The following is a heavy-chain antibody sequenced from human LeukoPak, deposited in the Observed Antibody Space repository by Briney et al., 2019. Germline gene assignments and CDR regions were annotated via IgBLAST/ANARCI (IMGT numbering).Heavy chain of an antibody. CDR3: ARGFKTTVTTWFDY. J-gene: IGHJ4*02. CDR1: GGSFSGYY. D-gene: IGHD4-17*01. V-gene: IGHV4-34*01. CDR2: INHSGST. Sequence: SETLSLTCAVYGGSFSGYYWSWIRQPPGKGLEWIGEINHSGSTNYNPSLKSRATISVDTSKNQFSLKLSSVTAADTAVYYCARGFKTTVTTWFDYWGQGTLVTVSS.